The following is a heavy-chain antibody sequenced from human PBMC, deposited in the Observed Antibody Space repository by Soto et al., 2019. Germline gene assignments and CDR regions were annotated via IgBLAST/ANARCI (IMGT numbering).Heavy chain of an antibody. CDR3: ARAGLAYSSGWKLNYYYYYGMDV. J-gene: IGHJ6*02. CDR2: IYYSGST. V-gene: IGHV4-31*03. CDR1: GGSISSGGYY. D-gene: IGHD6-19*01. Sequence: SETLSLTCTVSGGSISSGGYYWSWIRQHPGKGLEWIGYIYYSGSTYYNPSLKSRVTISVDTSKNQFSLKLSSVTAADTAVYYCARAGLAYSSGWKLNYYYYYGMDVWGQGTTVTVSS.